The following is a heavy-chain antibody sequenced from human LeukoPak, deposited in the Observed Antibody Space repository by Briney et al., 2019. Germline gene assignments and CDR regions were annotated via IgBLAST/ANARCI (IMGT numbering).Heavy chain of an antibody. V-gene: IGHV3-23*01. Sequence: GGSLRLSCAASGFTFSSYAMSWVRQAPGKGLEWVSAISGSGGSTYYADSVKGRFTTSRDNSKNTLYLQMNSLRAEDTAVYYCAKPIVVVVAAYDYWGQGTLVTVSS. J-gene: IGHJ4*02. CDR3: AKPIVVVVAAYDY. CDR2: ISGSGGST. D-gene: IGHD2-15*01. CDR1: GFTFSSYA.